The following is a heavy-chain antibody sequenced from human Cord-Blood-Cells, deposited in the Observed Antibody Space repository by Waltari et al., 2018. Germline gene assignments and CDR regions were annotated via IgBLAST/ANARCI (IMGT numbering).Heavy chain of an antibody. J-gene: IGHJ6*02. D-gene: IGHD2-2*01. CDR1: GGTFSSYA. CDR2: IIRIFGTA. CDR3: ARDCSSTSCYYYYYGMDV. Sequence: QVQLVQSGAAVKKPGSPVKVSCKASGGTFSSYAIRWVRQAPRQGLEWMGGIIRIFGTANYAQKFQGRVTITADESTSTAYMELSSLRSEDTAVYYGARDCSSTSCYYYYYGMDVWGQGTTVTVSS. V-gene: IGHV1-69*01.